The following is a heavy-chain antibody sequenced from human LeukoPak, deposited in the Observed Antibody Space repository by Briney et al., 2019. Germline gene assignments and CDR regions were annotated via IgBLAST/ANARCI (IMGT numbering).Heavy chain of an antibody. D-gene: IGHD3-10*01. CDR1: GFTFSSYA. Sequence: GGSLRLSCAASGFTFSSYAMHWVRQAPGKGLEWVAVISYDGSNKYYADSVKGRFTISRDNSKNTLYLQMNSLRAEDTAIYYCATEVGGPMFDYWGQGTLVTVSS. CDR3: ATEVGGPMFDY. CDR2: ISYDGSNK. V-gene: IGHV3-30-3*01. J-gene: IGHJ4*02.